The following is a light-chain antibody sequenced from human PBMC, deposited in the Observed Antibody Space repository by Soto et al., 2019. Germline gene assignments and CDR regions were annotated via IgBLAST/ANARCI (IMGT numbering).Light chain of an antibody. CDR2: GAS. Sequence: VMTQSPTTLSVSPGERATLSCRASHGVGNNLAWYQQIPGQAPRLLIYGASTRATGVPARFSGSGSATQLTLTISSLQSEDFGFYYCQQYHQWPVPFGGGTKVDI. J-gene: IGKJ4*01. CDR1: HGVGNN. CDR3: QQYHQWPVP. V-gene: IGKV3-15*01.